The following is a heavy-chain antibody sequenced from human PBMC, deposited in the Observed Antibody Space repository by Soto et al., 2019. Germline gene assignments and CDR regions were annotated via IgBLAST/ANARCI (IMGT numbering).Heavy chain of an antibody. CDR2: ISGSGGST. D-gene: IGHD6-19*01. CDR3: ANSGWTGGIDY. Sequence: PGXSLRLSCAASGCTFSSYVISCVRQAPGKGLEWVSGISGSGGSTYYADSVKGRFTISRDNSKDTLYLQWSSLKASDTAMYYCANSGWTGGIDYWGQGTLVTVS. CDR1: GCTFSSYV. J-gene: IGHJ4*02. V-gene: IGHV3-23*01.